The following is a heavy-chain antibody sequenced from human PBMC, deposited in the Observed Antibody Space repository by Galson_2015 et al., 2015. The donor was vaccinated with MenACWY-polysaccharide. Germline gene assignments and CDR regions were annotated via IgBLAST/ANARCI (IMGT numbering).Heavy chain of an antibody. D-gene: IGHD3-10*01. V-gene: IGHV4-59*01. J-gene: IGHJ4*02. CDR2: IYKSGST. CDR3: ARVTSVIRGVISN. CDR1: GGSINAYY. Sequence: SETLSLTCTVSGGSINAYYLSWIRQPPGKGLEWIGYIYKSGSTSYNPSLESRVTISVDTSKNRFSLKLNSVTAADTAVYYCARVTSVIRGVISNWGQGTLVTVSS.